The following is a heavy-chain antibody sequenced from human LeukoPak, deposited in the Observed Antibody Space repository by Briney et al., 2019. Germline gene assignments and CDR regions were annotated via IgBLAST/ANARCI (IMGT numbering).Heavy chain of an antibody. CDR2: IYHSGST. D-gene: IGHD3-22*01. V-gene: IGHV4-38-2*02. CDR3: ASHHENPYYYDSSGYYYDY. Sequence: SSETLSLTCTVSGYSISSGYYWGWIRQPPGKGLEWIGSIYHSGSTYYNPSLKSRVTISVDTSKNQFSLKLSSVTAADTAVYYCASHHENPYYYDSSGYYYDYWGQGTLVTVSS. CDR1: GYSISSGYY. J-gene: IGHJ4*02.